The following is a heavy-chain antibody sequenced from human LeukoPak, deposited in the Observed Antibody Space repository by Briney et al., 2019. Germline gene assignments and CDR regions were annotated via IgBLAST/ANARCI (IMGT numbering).Heavy chain of an antibody. V-gene: IGHV4-59*01. CDR3: ARGGFWSGYYYFDY. J-gene: IGHJ4*02. CDR1: GGSISSYY. D-gene: IGHD3-3*01. Sequence: SETLSLTCTVSGGSISSYYWSWIRQPPGKGLEWLGYIYYSGSTNYNPSLKSRVTISVDTSKNQFSLKLSSVTAADTAVYYCARGGFWSGYYYFDYWGQGTLVTVSS. CDR2: IYYSGST.